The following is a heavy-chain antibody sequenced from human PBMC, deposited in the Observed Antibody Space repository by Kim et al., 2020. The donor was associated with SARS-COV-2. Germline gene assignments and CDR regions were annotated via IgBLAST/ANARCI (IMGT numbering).Heavy chain of an antibody. CDR2: IRSKANSYAT. CDR1: GLSFSDSA. CDR3: ARGPPYSDSYWVALDG. D-gene: IGHD1-26*01. Sequence: GGSLRLSCAASGLSFSDSAMHWVRQASGKGLEWVGRIRSKANSYATAYGVSVTGRFSISRDDAKNTAYLQMNSLKTEDTAVYYCARGPPYSDSYWVALDGWGPGTRVTVSS. V-gene: IGHV3-73*01. J-gene: IGHJ3*01.